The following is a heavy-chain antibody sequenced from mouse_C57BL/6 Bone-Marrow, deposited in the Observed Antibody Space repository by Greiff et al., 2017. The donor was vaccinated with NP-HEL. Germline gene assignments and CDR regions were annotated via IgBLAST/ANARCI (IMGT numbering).Heavy chain of an antibody. D-gene: IGHD2-3*01. V-gene: IGHV1-59*01. J-gene: IGHJ3*01. CDR3: ARSGWFPCAY. CDR2: IDPSDSYT. Sequence: VQLQQPGAELVRPGTSVKLSCKASGYTFTSYWMHWVKQRPGQGLEWIGVIDPSDSYTNYNQKFKGKATLTVDTSSSTAYMQLSSLTSEDSAVYYCARSGWFPCAYWGQGTLVTVSA. CDR1: GYTFTSYW.